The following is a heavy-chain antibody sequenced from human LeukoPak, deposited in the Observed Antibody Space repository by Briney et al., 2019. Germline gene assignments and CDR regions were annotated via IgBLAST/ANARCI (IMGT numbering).Heavy chain of an antibody. D-gene: IGHD2-15*01. CDR2: INPNSGGT. V-gene: IGHV1-2*06. CDR3: ARLYCSGGTCHDY. CDR1: GYTFTGYY. J-gene: IGHJ4*02. Sequence: ASVKVSCKASGYTFTGYYMRWVRQAPGQGLELMGRINPNSGGTNFAQKFQGRVTMTRDTSISTAYMELSRLRSDDTAVYYCARLYCSGGTCHDYWGQGTLVTVSS.